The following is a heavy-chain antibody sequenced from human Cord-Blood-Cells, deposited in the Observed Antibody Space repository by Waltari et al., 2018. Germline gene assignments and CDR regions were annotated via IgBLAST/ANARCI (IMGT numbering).Heavy chain of an antibody. CDR1: GDSVSSNSAA. D-gene: IGHD3-16*01. CDR2: TYYRSKWYN. Sequence: QVQLQQSGPGLVKPSQTLSLTCAISGDSVSSNSAAWNWTRQSPSRGLEWLGRTYYRSKWYNDYAVSVKSRITINPDTSKNQFALQLNSVTPEDTAVYYCARSAIGGKGPGRYFDLWDRGTLVTVAS. CDR3: ARSAIGGKGPGRYFDL. V-gene: IGHV6-1*01. J-gene: IGHJ2*01.